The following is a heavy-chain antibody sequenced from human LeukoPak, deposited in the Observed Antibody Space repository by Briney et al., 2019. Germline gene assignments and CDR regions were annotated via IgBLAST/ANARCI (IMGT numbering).Heavy chain of an antibody. CDR1: GFTFSDYY. CDR3: ASCYGSGSYTFDY. CDR2: ISSSGSTI. J-gene: IGHJ4*02. D-gene: IGHD3-10*01. V-gene: IGHV3-11*04. Sequence: GGSLRLSCAASGFTFSDYYMSWIRQAPGKGLEWVSYISSSGSTIYYADSVKGRFTISRDNAKNSLYLQMNSLRAEDAAVYYCASCYGSGSYTFDYWGQGTLVTVSS.